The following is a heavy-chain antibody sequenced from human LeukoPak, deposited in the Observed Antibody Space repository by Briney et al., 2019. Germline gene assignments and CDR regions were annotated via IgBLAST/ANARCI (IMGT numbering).Heavy chain of an antibody. J-gene: IGHJ1*01. V-gene: IGHV1-46*01. D-gene: IGHD6-19*01. CDR3: ARLYSSGWSAEYFQH. Sequence: ASVKVSCKASGYTFTSYYMHWVRQAPGQGLEWMGIINPSGGSTSYAQKFQGRVTMTRDTSTSTVYMELSSLRSEDTAVDYCARLYSSGWSAEYFQHWGQGTLVTVSS. CDR1: GYTFTSYY. CDR2: INPSGGST.